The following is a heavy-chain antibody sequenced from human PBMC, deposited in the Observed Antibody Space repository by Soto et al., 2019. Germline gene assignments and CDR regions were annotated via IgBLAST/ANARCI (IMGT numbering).Heavy chain of an antibody. Sequence: GGSLRLSCAAPGFTFSSYAMKWVRQAPGKGLEWVSLIGESGTPTYYADSVKGRFTISRDNSGNTLFLEMYSLRAEDTAVYYCARYIPGVRYYGMEVWGQGTTVTVSS. CDR2: IGESGTPT. D-gene: IGHD2-2*01. CDR1: GFTFSSYA. CDR3: ARYIPGVRYYGMEV. V-gene: IGHV3-23*01. J-gene: IGHJ6*02.